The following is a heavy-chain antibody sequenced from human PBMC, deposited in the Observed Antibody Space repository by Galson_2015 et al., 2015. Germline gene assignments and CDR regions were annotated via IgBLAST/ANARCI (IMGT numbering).Heavy chain of an antibody. CDR3: ASNPPLGSSWLYFDY. J-gene: IGHJ4*02. CDR1: GGTFSSYA. CDR2: IIPIFGTA. Sequence: SVKVSCKASGGTFSSYAISWVRQAPGQGLEWMGGIIPIFGTANYAQKFQGRVTITADESTSTAYMELSSLRSEDTAVYYCASNPPLGSSWLYFDYWGQGTLVTVSS. V-gene: IGHV1-69*13. D-gene: IGHD6-13*01.